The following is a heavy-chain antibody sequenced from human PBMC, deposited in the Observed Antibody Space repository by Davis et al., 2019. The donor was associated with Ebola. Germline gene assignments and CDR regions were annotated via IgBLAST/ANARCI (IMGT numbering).Heavy chain of an antibody. CDR1: GYTFTGYY. CDR2: INPNSGGT. D-gene: IGHD4-11*01. V-gene: IGHV1-2*02. J-gene: IGHJ6*03. CDR3: ARDLLAVTTPALPLSPYYYYYYMDV. Sequence: ASVPVSCKASGYTFTGYYMHWVRQAPGQGLEWLGWINPNSGGTNYAQKLQGRVTMTTDTSTSTAYMELSSLRSEDTAVYYCARDLLAVTTPALPLSPYYYYYYMDVWGKGTTVTVSS.